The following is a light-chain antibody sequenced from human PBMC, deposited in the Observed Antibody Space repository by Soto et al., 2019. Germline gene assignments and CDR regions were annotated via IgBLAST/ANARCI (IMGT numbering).Light chain of an antibody. Sequence: EIVLTQSPATLSLSPGERATLSCRASQSVSTYLAWYQQKPGQAPSLLIYDVSDRATGIPARFSGSGSGTNVTLTISGLEPEDVAVYYCQHRSGWPPWTFGQGTKVQI. CDR3: QHRSGWPPWT. CDR1: QSVSTY. V-gene: IGKV3-11*01. CDR2: DVS. J-gene: IGKJ1*01.